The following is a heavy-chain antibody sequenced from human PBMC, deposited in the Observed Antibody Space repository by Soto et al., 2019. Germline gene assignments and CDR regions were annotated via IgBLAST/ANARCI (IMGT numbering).Heavy chain of an antibody. D-gene: IGHD6-13*01. CDR1: GYSFTSYW. Sequence: GESLKISCKGSGYSFTSYWIAWVRQMPGEGLEWMGIIYPGDSDTRYSPSFQGHVTISADKSISTAYLQWSSLKASDTAMYYCARLDSSSWYGYYGMDVWGQGTTVTVSS. CDR3: ARLDSSSWYGYYGMDV. J-gene: IGHJ6*02. V-gene: IGHV5-51*01. CDR2: IYPGDSDT.